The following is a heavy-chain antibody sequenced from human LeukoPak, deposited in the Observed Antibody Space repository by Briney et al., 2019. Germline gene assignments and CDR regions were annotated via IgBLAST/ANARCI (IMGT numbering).Heavy chain of an antibody. V-gene: IGHV4-4*07. CDR1: GGSVSDYH. D-gene: IGHD6-13*01. Sequence: SETLSLTCSVPGGSVSDYHWSWIRQPAGKGLEWIGRIFTSGTIHYHPSLRSRVTISVDQSKNQFFLKLTSVTAADTAVYYCARDRDIADYNWLDPWGQGTLVTVSP. CDR3: ARDRDIADYNWLDP. J-gene: IGHJ5*02. CDR2: IFTSGTI.